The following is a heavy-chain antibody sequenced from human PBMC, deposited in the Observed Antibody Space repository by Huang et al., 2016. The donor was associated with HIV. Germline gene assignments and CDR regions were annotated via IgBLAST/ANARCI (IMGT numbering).Heavy chain of an antibody. Sequence: QVQLVESGGGVVQPGRSLRLSCAASGFAFSSFAMHWIRPGPGKGRQWRAVIATDGTIKNYADSGRGRFTSSRDNSKGTVYLQMNSLRPEDTAVYSCARTGSYYYGSGIYHFGDYWGQGTLVTVSS. CDR1: GFAFSSFA. V-gene: IGHV3-30*17. CDR3: ARTGSYYYGSGIYHFGDY. CDR2: IATDGTIK. D-gene: IGHD3-10*01. J-gene: IGHJ4*02.